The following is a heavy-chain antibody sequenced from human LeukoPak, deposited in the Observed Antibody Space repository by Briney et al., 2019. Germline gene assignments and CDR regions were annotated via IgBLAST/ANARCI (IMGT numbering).Heavy chain of an antibody. CDR1: EFTFSNYA. Sequence: GGSLRLSCSAPEFTFSNYAMSWVPQAPGKGLEWVSLISGSGGSTHYGDSVKGRFTISRDNSKNTLNLQMNSLRVEDAAVYYCAEEVGYDGYYYMDVWGKGTTVTVSS. D-gene: IGHD3-22*01. J-gene: IGHJ6*03. CDR2: ISGSGGST. CDR3: AEEVGYDGYYYMDV. V-gene: IGHV3-23*01.